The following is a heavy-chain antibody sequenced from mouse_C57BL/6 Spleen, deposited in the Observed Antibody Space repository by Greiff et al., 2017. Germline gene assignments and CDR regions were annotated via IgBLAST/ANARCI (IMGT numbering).Heavy chain of an antibody. J-gene: IGHJ2*01. CDR1: GYTFTDYE. Sequence: VQLVESGAELVRPGASVTLSCKASGYTFTDYEMHWVKQTPVHGLEWIGAIDPETGGTAYNQKFKGKAILTADKSSSTAYMELRSLTSEDSAVYYCTRKYLYFDYWGQGTTLTVSS. CDR2: IDPETGGT. D-gene: IGHD5-1*01. V-gene: IGHV1-15*01. CDR3: TRKYLYFDY.